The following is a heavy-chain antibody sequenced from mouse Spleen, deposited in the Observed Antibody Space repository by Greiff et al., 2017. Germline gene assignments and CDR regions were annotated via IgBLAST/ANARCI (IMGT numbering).Heavy chain of an antibody. CDR2: IWSDGST. CDR3: ARRDSSGYVGAMDY. V-gene: IGHV2-4-1*01. D-gene: IGHD3-2*01. Sequence: VNVVESGPGLVAPSQSLSITCTVSGFSLTNYAVHWVRQSPGKGLEWLGVIWSDGSTDYNAAFISRLSISKDNSKSQVFFKMNSLQADDTAIYYCARRDSSGYVGAMDYWGQGTSVTVSS. CDR1: GFSLTNYA. J-gene: IGHJ4*01.